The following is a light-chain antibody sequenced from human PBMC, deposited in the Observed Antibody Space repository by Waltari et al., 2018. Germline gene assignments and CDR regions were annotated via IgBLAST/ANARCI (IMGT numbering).Light chain of an antibody. Sequence: DIQMTQSPSALSASVGDRVTITCRASQSISSWLAWYQQKPGEVPKLLIQKSSHVQSGVPSRFSRSGSGTEMTLTNSSLQSDDFAIYYCQQYSDDPMTFGQGTRLENK. J-gene: IGKJ5*01. CDR3: QQYSDDPMT. V-gene: IGKV1-5*03. CDR2: KSS. CDR1: QSISSW.